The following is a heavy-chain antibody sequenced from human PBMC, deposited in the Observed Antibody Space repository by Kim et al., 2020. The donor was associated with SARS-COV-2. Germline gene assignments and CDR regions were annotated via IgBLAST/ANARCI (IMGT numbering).Heavy chain of an antibody. V-gene: IGHV2-70*11. Sequence: SGPTLVNPTQTLTLTCTFSGFSLSTSGMCVSWIRQPPGKALEWLARIDWDDDKYYSTSLKTRLTIFKDTSKNQVVLTMTNMDPVDTATYYCARSYYDSSAARGPNWFDPWGQGTMVTVSS. CDR3: ARSYYDSSAARGPNWFDP. CDR2: IDWDDDK. D-gene: IGHD3-22*01. J-gene: IGHJ5*02. CDR1: GFSLSTSGMC.